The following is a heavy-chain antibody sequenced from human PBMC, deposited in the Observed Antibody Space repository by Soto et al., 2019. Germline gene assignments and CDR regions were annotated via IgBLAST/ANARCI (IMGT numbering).Heavy chain of an antibody. Sequence: GGSLRLSCAASGFTFSSYGMHWVRQAPGKGLEWVAVIWYDGSNKYYADSVKGRFTISRDNSKNTLYLQMNSLRAEDTAVYYCARDLDYYGSGSYYNPNWFDPWGQGTLVTVSS. V-gene: IGHV3-33*01. CDR2: IWYDGSNK. J-gene: IGHJ5*02. CDR1: GFTFSSYG. CDR3: ARDLDYYGSGSYYNPNWFDP. D-gene: IGHD3-10*01.